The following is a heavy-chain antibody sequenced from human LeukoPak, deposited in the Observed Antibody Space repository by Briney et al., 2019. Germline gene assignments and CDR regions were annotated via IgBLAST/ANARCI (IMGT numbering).Heavy chain of an antibody. V-gene: IGHV4-38-2*01. D-gene: IGHD3-10*01. CDR3: ARPVWFGESNWFDP. CDR2: IYHRGST. Sequence: NPSETLSLTCAVSGYSISSGYYWGWIRQPPGKGLEWIGSIYHRGSTYYNPSLKSRVTISVDTSKNQFSLKLSSVTAADTAVYYCARPVWFGESNWFDPWGQGTLVTVSS. CDR1: GYSISSGYY. J-gene: IGHJ5*02.